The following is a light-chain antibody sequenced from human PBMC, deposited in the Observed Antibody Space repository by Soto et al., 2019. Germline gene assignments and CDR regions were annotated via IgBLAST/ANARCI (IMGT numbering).Light chain of an antibody. V-gene: IGKV3-11*01. CDR3: HQRQSWPRT. CDR1: QYVGTR. J-gene: IGKJ1*01. CDR2: YTS. Sequence: EIVVTQSPATLSSSPGETATLSCRASQYVGTRLAWYQHKPGQASRLLIYYTSNRATGIPARFSGSGSVTVFTLTINSLAPEEFAIYYCHQRQSWPRTFGQGTKV.